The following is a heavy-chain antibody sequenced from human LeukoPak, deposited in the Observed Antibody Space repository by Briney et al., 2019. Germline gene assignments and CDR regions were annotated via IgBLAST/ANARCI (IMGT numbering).Heavy chain of an antibody. CDR1: GYTFTGYY. CDR2: INPNSGGT. J-gene: IGHJ3*02. V-gene: IGHV1-2*06. Sequence: ASVKVSCKASGYTFTGYYMHWVRQAPGQGLEWMGRINPNSGGTNYAQKFQGRVTMTRDTSISTAYMELSRLRSDDTAVYYCARDSQIVPAAAGAFDIWGQGTMVTVSS. D-gene: IGHD2-2*01. CDR3: ARDSQIVPAAAGAFDI.